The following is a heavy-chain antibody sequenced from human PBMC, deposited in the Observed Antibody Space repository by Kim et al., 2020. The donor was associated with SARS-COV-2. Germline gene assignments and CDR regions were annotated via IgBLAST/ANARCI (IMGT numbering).Heavy chain of an antibody. Sequence: QKFQGRVTSTRDTSASTAYMELSSLRSEDTAVYYCARAIISSSPDYGMDVWGQGTTVTVSS. J-gene: IGHJ6*02. CDR3: ARAIISSSPDYGMDV. D-gene: IGHD6-6*01. V-gene: IGHV1-3*01.